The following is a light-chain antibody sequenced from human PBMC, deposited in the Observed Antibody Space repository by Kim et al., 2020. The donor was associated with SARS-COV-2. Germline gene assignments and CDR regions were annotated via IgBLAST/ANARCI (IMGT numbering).Light chain of an antibody. CDR1: QYISDY. J-gene: IGKJ5*01. V-gene: IGKV1-39*01. CDR3: QQTFNIPIT. Sequence: ASVGDRLTIPCRARQYISDYVSWYQHRPGKAPNLLLYSASNLQSGVPARFSGSGSGTDFTLTISSLQPEDLGTYYCQQTFNIPITFGQGTRLEIK. CDR2: SAS.